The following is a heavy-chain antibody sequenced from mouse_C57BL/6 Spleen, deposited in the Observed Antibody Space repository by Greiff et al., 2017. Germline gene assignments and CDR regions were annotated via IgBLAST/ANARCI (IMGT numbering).Heavy chain of an antibody. CDR2: IHPSGSDT. D-gene: IGHD3-2*02. CDR1: GYTFTSYW. CDR3: SMVDSSGLTGFAY. J-gene: IGHJ3*01. Sequence: QVQLQQPGAELVKPGASVKVSCTASGYTFTSYWMHWVKQRPGQGLEWIGRIHPSGSDTNYNKKFKGKATLTVDKSSSTTYMQLSSLTSKDSAVYYCSMVDSSGLTGFAYWGQGTLVTVSA. V-gene: IGHV1-74*01.